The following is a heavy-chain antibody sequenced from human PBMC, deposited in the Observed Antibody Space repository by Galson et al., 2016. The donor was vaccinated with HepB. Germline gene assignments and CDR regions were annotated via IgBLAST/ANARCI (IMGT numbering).Heavy chain of an antibody. CDR1: GFTFSFSNYA. CDR2: INDTPDRT. D-gene: IGHD4-23*01. V-gene: IGHV3-23*01. CDR3: AIDSVGGPKSNFPDS. Sequence: SLRLSCAASGFTFSFSNYAMTWVRQAPGKGLEWVSAINDTPDRTYYADSVKGRFTISRDNSKSTVFLQMSSLRAEDTAVYYCAIDSVGGPKSNFPDSWGQGTLVTDSS. J-gene: IGHJ5*01.